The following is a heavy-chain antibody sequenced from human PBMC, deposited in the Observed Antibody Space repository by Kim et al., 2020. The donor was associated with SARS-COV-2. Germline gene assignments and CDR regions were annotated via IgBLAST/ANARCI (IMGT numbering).Heavy chain of an antibody. J-gene: IGHJ5*02. V-gene: IGHV1-3*01. Sequence: ASVKVSCKASGYTFTSYAMHWVRQAPGQRLEWMGWINAGNGNTKYSQKFQGRVTITRDTSASTAYMELSSLRSEDTAVYYCARAGSPVVTNYDFWSGEEDWFDPWGQGTLVTVSS. CDR1: GYTFTSYA. D-gene: IGHD3-3*01. CDR3: ARAGSPVVTNYDFWSGEEDWFDP. CDR2: INAGNGNT.